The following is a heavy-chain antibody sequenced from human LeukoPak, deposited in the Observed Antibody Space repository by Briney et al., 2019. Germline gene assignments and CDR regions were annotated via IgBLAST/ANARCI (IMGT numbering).Heavy chain of an antibody. CDR1: GGTFSSYA. V-gene: IGHV1-69*06. CDR2: IIPIFGTA. CDR3: ASGGDSSGYPLRPGNL. Sequence: GASVKVSCKASGGTFSSYAISWVRQAPGQGLEWMGGIIPIFGTANYAQKFQGRVTITADKSTSTAYMELSSLRSEDTAVYYCASGGDSSGYPLRPGNLWGQGTLVTVSS. D-gene: IGHD3-22*01. J-gene: IGHJ4*02.